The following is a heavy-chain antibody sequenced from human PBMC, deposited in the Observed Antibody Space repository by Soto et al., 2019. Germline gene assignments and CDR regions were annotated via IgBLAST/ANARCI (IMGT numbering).Heavy chain of an antibody. CDR1: GFTFSSYA. CDR3: AKDRIAVESRGY. V-gene: IGHV3-23*01. CDR2: ISGSGGST. J-gene: IGHJ4*02. Sequence: GGSLRLSCAASGFTFSSYAMSWVRQAPGKGLEWVSAISGSGGSTYYADSVKVRFTISRDNSKNTLYLQMNSLRAEDTAVYYCAKDRIAVESRGYWGQGTLVTVSS. D-gene: IGHD6-19*01.